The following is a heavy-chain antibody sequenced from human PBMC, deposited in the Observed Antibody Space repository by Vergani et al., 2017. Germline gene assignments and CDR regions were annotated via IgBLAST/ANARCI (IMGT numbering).Heavy chain of an antibody. CDR2: INDNSAII. V-gene: IGHV3-9*01. J-gene: IGHJ3*01. Sequence: EVQLVESGGGLVQPGRSLRLSCAAPGFNFANYAMNWVRQAPGKGLEWVSGINDNSAIIIYADSVRGRFTISRDNAKKSLYLQMNSLKTEDTALYYCTARRTGRDPFDVWGRGTLVTVSS. D-gene: IGHD1-14*01. CDR3: TARRTGRDPFDV. CDR1: GFNFANYA.